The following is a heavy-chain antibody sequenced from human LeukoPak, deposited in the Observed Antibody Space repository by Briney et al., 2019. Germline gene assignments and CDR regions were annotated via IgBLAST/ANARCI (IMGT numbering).Heavy chain of an antibody. D-gene: IGHD3-3*02. CDR1: GFTVSSNY. V-gene: IGHV3-53*01. J-gene: IGHJ4*02. CDR3: ARGWLHFWSERSGYFDY. Sequence: GGSLRLSXAASGFTVSSNYMSWVRQAPGKGLEWVSVIYSGGSTYYADSVKGRFTISRDNSKNTLYLQMNSLRAEDTAVYYCARGWLHFWSERSGYFDYWGQGTLVTVSS. CDR2: IYSGGST.